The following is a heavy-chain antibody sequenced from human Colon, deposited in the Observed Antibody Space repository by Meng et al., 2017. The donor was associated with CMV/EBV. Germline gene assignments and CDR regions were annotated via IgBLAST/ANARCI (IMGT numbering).Heavy chain of an antibody. Sequence: TVTSYYKHWERQAHGQGHQLMGMVNPSGGSTSYEQKYKGRITMTRDTSTSTLYMELSSLRSEDTAVYYCAEEPSPYYGDYEEGGYFQNWGQGTLVTVSS. J-gene: IGHJ1*01. V-gene: IGHV1-46*01. CDR2: VNPSGGST. CDR3: AEEPSPYYGDYEEGGYFQN. D-gene: IGHD4-17*01. CDR1: TVTSYY.